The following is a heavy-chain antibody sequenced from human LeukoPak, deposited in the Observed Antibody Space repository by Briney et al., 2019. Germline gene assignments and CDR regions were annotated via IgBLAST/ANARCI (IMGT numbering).Heavy chain of an antibody. D-gene: IGHD3-16*01. J-gene: IGHJ4*02. CDR2: IVGGGGST. CDR1: GFSFSTYA. Sequence: GRSLRLSCEASGFSFSTYAMSWVRQAPGKGLEWVSGIVGGGGSTYYADSVKGRFTISRDNSKNMLYLQMNSLRAEDTAVYYCAKDLGRDYWGQGTLVTVSS. CDR3: AKDLGRDY. V-gene: IGHV3-23*01.